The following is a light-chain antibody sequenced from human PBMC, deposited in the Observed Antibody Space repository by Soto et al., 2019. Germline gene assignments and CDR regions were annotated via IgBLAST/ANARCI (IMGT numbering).Light chain of an antibody. CDR1: QSVSSS. J-gene: IGKJ4*01. CDR3: QQRSSWPLLT. CDR2: EAS. V-gene: IGKV3-11*01. Sequence: IVLTQSPATLSLSPWERATLSCRASQSVSSSLAWYQQKPGQAPRLLRYEASNRATGIPARFSGSGSGTDFTLTISSLEPEDFAVYYCQQRSSWPLLTFGGGTKVDIK.